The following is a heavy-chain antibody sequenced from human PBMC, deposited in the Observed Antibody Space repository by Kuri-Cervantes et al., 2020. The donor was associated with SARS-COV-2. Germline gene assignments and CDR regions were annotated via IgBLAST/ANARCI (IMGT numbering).Heavy chain of an antibody. CDR2: IIPIFGIA. CDR1: GGTFSSYA. V-gene: IGHV1-69*04. J-gene: IGHJ3*02. Sequence: SVKVSCKASGGTFSSYAISWVRQAPGQGLEWMGRIIPIFGIANYAQKFQGRVTITADKSTGTAYMELSRLRSDDTAVYYCARDADSSSWYPGAFDIWGQGTMVTVSS. D-gene: IGHD6-13*01. CDR3: ARDADSSSWYPGAFDI.